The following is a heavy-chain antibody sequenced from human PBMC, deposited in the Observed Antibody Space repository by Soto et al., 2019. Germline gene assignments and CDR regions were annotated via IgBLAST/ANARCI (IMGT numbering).Heavy chain of an antibody. CDR2: MNPNSANT. Sequence: QVQLVQSGAEVKRPGASVKVSCKTSGYTFTSYDINWVRQATGQGLEWMGWMNPNSANTAYAQKFQGRVTMTRNTSIITAYMELSSLRSEDTAVYYCARERSSGAFDIWGQGTMVTVSS. D-gene: IGHD1-26*01. CDR3: ARERSSGAFDI. V-gene: IGHV1-8*01. J-gene: IGHJ3*02. CDR1: GYTFTSYD.